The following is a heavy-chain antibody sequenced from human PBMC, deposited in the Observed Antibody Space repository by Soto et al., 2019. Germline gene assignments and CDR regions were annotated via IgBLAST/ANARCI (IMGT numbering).Heavy chain of an antibody. CDR3: ARDDSPQRSEAYYYDSSPDY. J-gene: IGHJ4*02. Sequence: GSLRLSCAASGFTFSAYVMSWVRQAPGKGLEWVSSITSSGGGTYYADSVKGRFTISRDNSKNTLYLQMNSLRAEDTAVYYCARDDSPQRSEAYYYDSSPDYWGQGTLVTVSS. D-gene: IGHD3-22*01. CDR2: ITSSGGGT. V-gene: IGHV3-23*01. CDR1: GFTFSAYV.